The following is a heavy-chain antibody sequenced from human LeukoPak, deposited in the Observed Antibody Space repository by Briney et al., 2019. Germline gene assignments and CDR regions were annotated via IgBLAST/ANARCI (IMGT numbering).Heavy chain of an antibody. Sequence: GGSLRLSCAASGFTFSSYGMHWVRQAPGKGLEWVAFIRYDGSNKYYADSVKGRFTISRDNSKNTLYLQMNSLRAEDTAVYYCAKDTGSSWYRFDYWGQGTLVTVSS. J-gene: IGHJ4*02. CDR2: IRYDGSNK. CDR3: AKDTGSSWYRFDY. D-gene: IGHD6-13*01. CDR1: GFTFSSYG. V-gene: IGHV3-30*02.